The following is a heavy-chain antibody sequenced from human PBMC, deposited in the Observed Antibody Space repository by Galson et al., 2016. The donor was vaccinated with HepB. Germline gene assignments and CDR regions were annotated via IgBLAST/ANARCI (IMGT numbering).Heavy chain of an antibody. V-gene: IGHV3-23*01. Sequence: SGNGGRTYYADSVEGRFTISRDNSKNTLYLQMNSLRAEDTAIYYCAQSSYDYVWGSYRFDSWGQGTLVTVSS. CDR3: AQSSYDYVWGSYRFDS. J-gene: IGHJ4*02. D-gene: IGHD3-16*02. CDR2: SGNGGRT.